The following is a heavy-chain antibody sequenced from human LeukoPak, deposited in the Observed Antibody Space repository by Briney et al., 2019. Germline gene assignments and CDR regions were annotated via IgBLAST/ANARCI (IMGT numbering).Heavy chain of an antibody. J-gene: IGHJ4*02. D-gene: IGHD6-13*01. CDR1: GYTFTSYG. Sequence: GASVKVSCKASGYTFTSYGISWVRQAPGQGLEWMGWISAYNGNTNYAQKLQGRVTMTTDTSTSTAYMELRRLRSDDTAVYYWARDPGPMYSSSWYYWGQGTLVTVSS. CDR3: ARDPGPMYSSSWYY. V-gene: IGHV1-18*01. CDR2: ISAYNGNT.